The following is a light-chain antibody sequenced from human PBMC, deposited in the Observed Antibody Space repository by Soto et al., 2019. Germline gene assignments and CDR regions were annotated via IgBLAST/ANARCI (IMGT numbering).Light chain of an antibody. CDR3: QNYNWPPYT. J-gene: IGKJ3*01. V-gene: IGKV1-27*01. CDR2: AAS. Sequence: DIQMTQSPSSLAASVGDRVTISCRASQGIANYLALYQQKPGKAPKLLIYAASTLQSGVSSRFTGGGSGTDFSLTISSLQPEDVATYFCQNYNWPPYTFVPGTKVEIK. CDR1: QGIANY.